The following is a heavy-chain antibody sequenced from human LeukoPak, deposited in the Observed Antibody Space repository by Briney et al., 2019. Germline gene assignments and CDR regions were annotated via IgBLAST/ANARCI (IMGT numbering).Heavy chain of an antibody. V-gene: IGHV1-69*05. CDR2: IIPIFGTA. J-gene: IGHJ4*02. CDR3: ASPASKGDGEYFDY. D-gene: IGHD3-10*01. CDR1: GGTFSSYA. Sequence: GASVKVSCKASGGTFSSYAISWVRQAPGQGLEWMGGIIPIFGTANYAPKFQGRVTITTDESTSTAYMELSSLRSEDTAVYYCASPASKGDGEYFDYWGQGTLVTVSS.